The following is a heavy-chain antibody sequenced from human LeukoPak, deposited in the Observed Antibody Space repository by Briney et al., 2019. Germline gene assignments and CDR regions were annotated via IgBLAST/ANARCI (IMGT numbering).Heavy chain of an antibody. Sequence: SETLSLTCTVSGGSISSYYWSWLRQPPGKGLEWIGYIYYSGSTNYNPSLKSRVTISVDTSKNQFSLKLSSVTAADTAVYYCARLGPILSSTSLYFDYWGQGTLVTVSS. CDR2: IYYSGST. J-gene: IGHJ4*02. D-gene: IGHD2-2*01. CDR1: GGSISSYY. V-gene: IGHV4-59*08. CDR3: ARLGPILSSTSLYFDY.